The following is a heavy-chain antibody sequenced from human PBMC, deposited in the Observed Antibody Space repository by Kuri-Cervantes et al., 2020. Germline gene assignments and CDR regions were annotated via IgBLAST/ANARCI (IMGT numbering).Heavy chain of an antibody. CDR2: ISDGGSTT. D-gene: IGHD3-10*01. CDR3: ARAITMVRGVILYYFDY. V-gene: IGHV3-23*01. Sequence: GGSLRLSCAASGFTFSSYAMNWVRQAPGKGLEWVAGISDGGSTTYYADSVKGRFIVSRDNAKNTLYLQMNSLRAEDTAVYYCARAITMVRGVILYYFDYWGQGTLVTVSS. J-gene: IGHJ4*02. CDR1: GFTFSSYA.